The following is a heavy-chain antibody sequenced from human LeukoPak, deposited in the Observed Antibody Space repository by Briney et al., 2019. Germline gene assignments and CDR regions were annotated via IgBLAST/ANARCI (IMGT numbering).Heavy chain of an antibody. CDR2: IYYSGST. CDR1: GGSIRNYNNY. D-gene: IGHD1/OR15-1a*01. J-gene: IGHJ4*02. CDR3: AKASLQSLPNNGRYSHLPEH. Sequence: PSETLSLTCIVSGGSIRNYNNYWGWIRQPPGKGLEWIGYIYYSGSTYYIPSLKSRVTISVDTSKNQFSLKLSSVTAADTAVYYCAKASLQSLPNNGRYSHLPEHWGQGTLVTVSS. V-gene: IGHV4-30-4*08.